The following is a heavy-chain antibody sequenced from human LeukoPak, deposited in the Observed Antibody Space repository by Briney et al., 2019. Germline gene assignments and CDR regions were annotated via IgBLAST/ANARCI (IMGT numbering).Heavy chain of an antibody. CDR2: IYHSGST. CDR3: ARALYDSSGYYGLGAFDI. Sequence: SETLSLTCAVSGGSISSGGYSWSWLRQPPGKGLEWIGYIYHSGSTYYNPSLKSRVTISVDRSKNQFSLKLSSVTAADTAVYYCARALYDSSGYYGLGAFDIWGQGTMVTVSS. CDR1: GGSISSGGYS. J-gene: IGHJ3*02. V-gene: IGHV4-30-2*01. D-gene: IGHD3-22*01.